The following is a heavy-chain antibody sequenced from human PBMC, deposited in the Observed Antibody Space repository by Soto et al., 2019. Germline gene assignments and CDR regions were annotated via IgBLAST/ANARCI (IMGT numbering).Heavy chain of an antibody. J-gene: IGHJ3*02. CDR1: GYSFTRYG. Sequence: PMASLKVTWKGCGYSFTRYGISSVRQMPGKGLEWMGRIDPSDSYTNYSPSFQGHVTISADKSISTAYLQWSSLKASDTAMYYCATPSRNCSSTSCYTNGDAFDIWGQGTMVTV. CDR2: IDPSDSYT. D-gene: IGHD2-2*02. CDR3: ATPSRNCSSTSCYTNGDAFDI. V-gene: IGHV5-10-1*01.